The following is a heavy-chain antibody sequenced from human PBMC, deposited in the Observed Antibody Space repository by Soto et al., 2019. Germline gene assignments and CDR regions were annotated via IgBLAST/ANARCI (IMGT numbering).Heavy chain of an antibody. CDR2: ISGSGVDT. V-gene: IGHV3-23*01. J-gene: IGHJ4*02. D-gene: IGHD2-2*01. CDR1: GFTFRNYP. CDR3: AKVGLLPTANRWF. Sequence: EVQLLESGGGLVQPGGSLRLSCAASGFTFRNYPMTWVRQAPGKGLDWVSTISGSGVDTYYPNSVKGRVTISRDNSKNTLYLQINSLRAEDTAVYYCAKVGLLPTANRWFWGQGTLVTVSS.